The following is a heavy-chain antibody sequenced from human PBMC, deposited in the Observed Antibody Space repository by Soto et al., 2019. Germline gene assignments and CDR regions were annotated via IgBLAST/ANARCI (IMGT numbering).Heavy chain of an antibody. V-gene: IGHV4-4*02. D-gene: IGHD5-12*01. CDR1: GGSISSSNW. CDR2: IYHSGST. J-gene: IGHJ4*02. Sequence: QVQLQESGPGLVKPSGTLSLTCAVSGGSISSSNWWSWVRQPPGKGLEWIGEIYHSGSTNYNPSPKRRTTISGDKSKNQFSLKLSSVTAADTAVYYCARDRRGYSGYDSGDYWGQGTLVTVSS. CDR3: ARDRRGYSGYDSGDY.